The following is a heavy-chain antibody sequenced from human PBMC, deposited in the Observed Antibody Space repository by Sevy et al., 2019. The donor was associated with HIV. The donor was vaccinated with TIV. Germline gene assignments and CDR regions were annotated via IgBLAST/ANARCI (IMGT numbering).Heavy chain of an antibody. CDR3: ARDPRTFSFDSSGYGHDY. J-gene: IGHJ4*02. D-gene: IGHD3-22*01. V-gene: IGHV1-18*01. CDR1: GYTFISYG. Sequence: ASVKVSCKASGYTFISYGISWVRQAPGQGLEWMGWISTYNGNTNYAQKFQGRVTMTTDTSTSTVYMELMSLGSDDAAMYYCARDPRTFSFDSSGYGHDYWGQGTLVTVSS. CDR2: ISTYNGNT.